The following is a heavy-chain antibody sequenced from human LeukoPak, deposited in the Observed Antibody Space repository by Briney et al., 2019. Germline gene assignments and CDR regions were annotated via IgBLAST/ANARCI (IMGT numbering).Heavy chain of an antibody. V-gene: IGHV3-23*01. J-gene: IGHJ4*02. D-gene: IGHD3-10*01. CDR2: INGRGGST. CDR3: ARGELSFDY. Sequence: GGSLRLSCAASGFTFSNYAMSWVRQAPGKGLEWDSSINGRGGSTYYADSVKGRFTISRDNAKNSLYLQMNSLRAEDTAVYYCARGELSFDYWGQGTLVTVSS. CDR1: GFTFSNYA.